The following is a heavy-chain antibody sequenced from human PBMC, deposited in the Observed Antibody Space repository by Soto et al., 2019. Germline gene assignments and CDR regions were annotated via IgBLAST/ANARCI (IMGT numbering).Heavy chain of an antibody. D-gene: IGHD4-17*01. CDR3: ARESLRGDLKFDY. V-gene: IGHV3-30-3*01. Sequence: SLRLSCAASGFTFSSYAMHWVRQAPGKGLEWVAVISYDGSNKYYADSVKGRFTIPRDNSKNTLYLQMNSLRAEDTAVYYCARESLRGDLKFDYWGQGTLVTVSS. CDR1: GFTFSSYA. CDR2: ISYDGSNK. J-gene: IGHJ4*02.